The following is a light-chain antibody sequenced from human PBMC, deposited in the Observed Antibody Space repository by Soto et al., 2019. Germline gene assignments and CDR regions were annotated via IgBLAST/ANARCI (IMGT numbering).Light chain of an antibody. CDR3: CSYVGSSMVM. CDR1: SSDVGSYNL. V-gene: IGLV2-23*02. J-gene: IGLJ3*02. CDR2: EVN. Sequence: QSALTQPASVSGSPGQSITISCTGTSSDVGSYNLVSWYQQVPGKAPKLIIYEVNERPSGISDRFSGSKSGNTASLTISGLQGEDEADYYCCSYVGSSMVMFGGGTKVTVL.